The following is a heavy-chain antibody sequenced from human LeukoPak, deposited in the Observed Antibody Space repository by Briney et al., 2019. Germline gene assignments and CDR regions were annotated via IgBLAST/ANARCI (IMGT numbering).Heavy chain of an antibody. J-gene: IGHJ4*02. Sequence: SETLSLTCSVSGGPISSYYWSWIRQPPGKRLEWIGYISYSGSTLYNTSLESRVTISVDTSKNRFSLQLRSVTAADTAVYYCARGMSSSWPGRVDYWGQGTLVTVSS. CDR3: ARGMSSSWPGRVDY. CDR2: ISYSGST. CDR1: GGPISSYY. D-gene: IGHD6-13*01. V-gene: IGHV4-59*01.